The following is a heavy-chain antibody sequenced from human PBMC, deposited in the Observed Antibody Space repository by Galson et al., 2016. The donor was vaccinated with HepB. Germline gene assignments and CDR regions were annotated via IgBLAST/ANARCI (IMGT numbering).Heavy chain of an antibody. CDR3: ANVFWSDSSEGPLRH. CDR2: ISSDGSTT. D-gene: IGHD3-3*01. CDR1: GFTFSSYW. J-gene: IGHJ1*01. Sequence: SLRLSCAASGFTFSSYWMHWVRQAPGRGLVWVSRISSDGSTTDYADSVKGRFTISRDNSKDTLYLQMNSLRPDDTAVYFCANVFWSDSSEGPLRHWGQGTLVSVSS. V-gene: IGHV3-74*01.